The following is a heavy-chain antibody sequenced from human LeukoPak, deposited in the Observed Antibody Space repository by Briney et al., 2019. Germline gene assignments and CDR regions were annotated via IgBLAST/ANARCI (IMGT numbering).Heavy chain of an antibody. Sequence: GGSLRLSCAASGFTFSSYWLHWVRQTPGKGLVWVSRINGDGRSTSYADSAKGRFTISRDNSKNTLYLQMNSLRAEDTAVYYCAKDLIAAAGKGEGPMSYYFDYWGQGTLVTVSS. D-gene: IGHD6-13*01. J-gene: IGHJ4*02. CDR1: GFTFSSYW. V-gene: IGHV3-74*01. CDR3: AKDLIAAAGKGEGPMSYYFDY. CDR2: INGDGRST.